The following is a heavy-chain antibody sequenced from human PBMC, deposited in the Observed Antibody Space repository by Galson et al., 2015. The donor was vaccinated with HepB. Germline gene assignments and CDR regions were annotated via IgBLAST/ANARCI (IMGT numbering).Heavy chain of an antibody. CDR3: ARVSTRDTYFYGSGRYSSFDY. V-gene: IGHV3-11*01. CDR2: ISSSGITI. D-gene: IGHD3-10*01. J-gene: IGHJ4*02. Sequence: SLRLSCAASGFSFSDYYMTWIRQAPGKGLEWVSHISSSGITIYYADSVKGRFTISRDNAKKSLHLQMNSLRAEDTAVYYCARVSTRDTYFYGSGRYSSFDYWGQGTLVSVSS. CDR1: GFSFSDYY.